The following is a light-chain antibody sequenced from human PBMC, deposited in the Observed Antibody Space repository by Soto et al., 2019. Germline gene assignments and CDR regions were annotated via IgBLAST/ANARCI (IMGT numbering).Light chain of an antibody. V-gene: IGKV1-5*01. CDR1: QDINRW. J-gene: IGKJ1*01. Sequence: DIQMTQSPSTLSASVGDRVTITCRASQDINRWLAWYQQKPGKAPKILIYNADTLESGVPSRFSGSGYGTEFILTIRSLQPDDFATYYCQQFSLYWAFGQGTKV. CDR2: NAD. CDR3: QQFSLYWA.